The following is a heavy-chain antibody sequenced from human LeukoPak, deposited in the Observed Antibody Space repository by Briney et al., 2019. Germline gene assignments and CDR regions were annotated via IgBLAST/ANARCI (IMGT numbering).Heavy chain of an antibody. CDR3: AKESGKFEY. Sequence: GGSLRLSCVASGLTFHDYAMHWVRQAPGKGLEWVSLISADGGSTFYADSVRGRFSISRDNSKNSLYLQMNSLRTEDTAMYYCAKESGKFEYWGQGTLVAVSS. V-gene: IGHV3-43*02. J-gene: IGHJ4*02. CDR1: GLTFHDYA. CDR2: ISADGGST.